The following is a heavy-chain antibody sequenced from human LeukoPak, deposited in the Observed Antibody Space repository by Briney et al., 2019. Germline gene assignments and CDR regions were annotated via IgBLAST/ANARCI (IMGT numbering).Heavy chain of an antibody. J-gene: IGHJ4*02. Sequence: ASVKVSCKASGYTFTGYFMHWVRQAPGQGLEWMGWFKPSNGDTNCAQKFQGRVTMTRDTSINTAYMELSGLTSDDTAVYYCARDMAYSSSSLDYWGQGTLVTVSS. CDR2: FKPSNGDT. CDR1: GYTFTGYF. D-gene: IGHD6-6*01. V-gene: IGHV1-2*02. CDR3: ARDMAYSSSSLDY.